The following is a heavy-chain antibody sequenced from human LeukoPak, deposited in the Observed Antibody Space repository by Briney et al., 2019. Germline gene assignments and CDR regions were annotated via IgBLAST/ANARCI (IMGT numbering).Heavy chain of an antibody. CDR3: AKDGGIAVAGTFDY. CDR1: GFTFSSCA. V-gene: IGHV3-30*04. CDR2: ISYVGGNE. D-gene: IGHD6-19*01. Sequence: GRSLRLSCAASGFTFSSCAMHWVRQAPGKGLEWVAVISYVGGNEYYADSVKGRFTISRDNSKNTLYLQMNSLRAEDTAVYYCAKDGGIAVAGTFDYWGQGTLVTVSS. J-gene: IGHJ4*02.